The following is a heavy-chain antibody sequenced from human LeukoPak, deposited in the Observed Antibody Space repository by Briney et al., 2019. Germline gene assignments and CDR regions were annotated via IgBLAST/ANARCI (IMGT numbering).Heavy chain of an antibody. Sequence: ASVKVSCKASGYTFTSYGTSWVRQAPGQGLEWMGWISTYNGNTESAQKFQGRVTMTTDTSTSTGYMELRSLRSDDTAVYYCARGTYGDYWGQGTLVTVSS. CDR2: ISTYNGNT. J-gene: IGHJ4*02. V-gene: IGHV1-18*04. CDR3: ARGTYGDY. CDR1: GYTFTSYG. D-gene: IGHD3-10*01.